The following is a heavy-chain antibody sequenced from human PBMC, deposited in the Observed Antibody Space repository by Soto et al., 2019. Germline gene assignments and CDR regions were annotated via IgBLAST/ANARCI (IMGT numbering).Heavy chain of an antibody. D-gene: IGHD6-13*01. Sequence: SETLSLTCTVSGGSISPYYWSWIRQPPGKGLEWIGYIYYSGNTNYNPSLESRVTISVDTSRNQFSLKLTSVTAADTAVYYCARKGAAASYSHYYMDVWGRGTTVTVS. V-gene: IGHV4-59*01. CDR3: ARKGAAASYSHYYMDV. J-gene: IGHJ6*03. CDR2: IYYSGNT. CDR1: GGSISPYY.